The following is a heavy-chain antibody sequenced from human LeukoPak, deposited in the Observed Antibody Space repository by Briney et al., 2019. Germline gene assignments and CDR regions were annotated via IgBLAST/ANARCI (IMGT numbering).Heavy chain of an antibody. Sequence: SETLSLTCTVSADSITSSTYNWAWSRQAPGKGLEWIGNISYSGNTHYNPSLKSRVTISIDTSKNQFSLKLSSVTAADTAVYYCARHPTGYPNWFDPWGQGTLVTVSS. J-gene: IGHJ5*02. CDR1: ADSITSSTYN. D-gene: IGHD3-9*01. V-gene: IGHV4-39*01. CDR3: ARHPTGYPNWFDP. CDR2: ISYSGNT.